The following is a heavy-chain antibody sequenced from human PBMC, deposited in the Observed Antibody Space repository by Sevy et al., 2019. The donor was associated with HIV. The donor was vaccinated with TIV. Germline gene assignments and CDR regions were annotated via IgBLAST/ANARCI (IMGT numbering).Heavy chain of an antibody. CDR1: GFTFTNYD. J-gene: IGHJ4*02. Sequence: GGSLRLSCAASGFTFTNYDLHWVRQAPGKGLDWVAVISNDGRYKNYGDSVKVRFTTSRDNLRNTLFLQMDTLRPDDTAVYFCARLVSCGGDCYYLDSWGQGALVTVSS. V-gene: IGHV3-30*03. CDR2: ISNDGRYK. D-gene: IGHD2-21*02. CDR3: ARLVSCGGDCYYLDS.